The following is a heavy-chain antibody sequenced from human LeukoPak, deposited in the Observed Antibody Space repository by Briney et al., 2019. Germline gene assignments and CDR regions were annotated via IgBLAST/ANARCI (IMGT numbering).Heavy chain of an antibody. CDR3: ARSYSSSWYYYYYMDV. Sequence: ASVKVSCKASGYTFTGYYMHWVRQAPGQGLEWMGWINPNSGGTNYAQKFQGRVTMTRDTSISTAYVELSRLRSDDTAVYYCARSYSSSWYYYYYMDVWGKGTTVTVSS. V-gene: IGHV1-2*02. D-gene: IGHD6-13*01. CDR1: GYTFTGYY. J-gene: IGHJ6*03. CDR2: INPNSGGT.